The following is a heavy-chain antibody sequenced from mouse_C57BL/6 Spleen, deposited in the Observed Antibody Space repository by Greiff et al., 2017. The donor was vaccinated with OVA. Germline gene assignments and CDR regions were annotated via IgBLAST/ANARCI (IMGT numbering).Heavy chain of an antibody. CDR1: GFTFSDYG. D-gene: IGHD1-1*01. J-gene: IGHJ1*03. V-gene: IGHV5-17*01. CDR3: ARPGSSYRWYFDV. CDR2: ISSGSSTI. Sequence: EVQGVESGGGLVKPGGSLKLSCAASGFTFSDYGMHWVRQAPEKGLEWVAYISSGSSTIYYADTVKGRFTISRDNAKNTLFLQMTSLRSEDTAMYYCARPGSSYRWYFDVWGTGTTVTVSS.